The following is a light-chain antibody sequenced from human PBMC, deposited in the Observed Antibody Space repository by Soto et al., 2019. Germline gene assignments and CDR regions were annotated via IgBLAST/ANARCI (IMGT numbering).Light chain of an antibody. V-gene: IGKV1-5*03. CDR3: QQYNSYPWT. J-gene: IGKJ1*01. Sequence: DIQMTQSPSTLSASVGDRVTITCRASQSISSWLAWYQQKPGKAPKLLIYKASSLESGVPSRFSGSGSGTKFTLTINSLQPDDFATYYCQQYNSYPWTFGQGTKV. CDR1: QSISSW. CDR2: KAS.